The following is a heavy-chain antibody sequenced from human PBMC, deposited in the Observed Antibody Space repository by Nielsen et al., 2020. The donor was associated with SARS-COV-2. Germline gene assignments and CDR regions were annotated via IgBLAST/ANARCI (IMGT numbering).Heavy chain of an antibody. Sequence: ASVKVSCKVSGYTLTELSTHWVRQAPGKGLEWMGGFDPEDGETIYAQKFQGRVTMTEDTSTDTAYMELSSLRSEDTAVYYCAKSTPLVRSAWFDPWGQGTLVTVSS. CDR2: FDPEDGET. CDR1: GYTLTELS. V-gene: IGHV1-24*01. D-gene: IGHD3-3*01. CDR3: AKSTPLVRSAWFDP. J-gene: IGHJ5*02.